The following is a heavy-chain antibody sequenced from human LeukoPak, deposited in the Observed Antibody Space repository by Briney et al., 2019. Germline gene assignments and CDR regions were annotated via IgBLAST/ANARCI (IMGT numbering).Heavy chain of an antibody. V-gene: IGHV3-30-3*01. CDR2: ISYDGSNK. CDR1: GFTFSSYA. Sequence: GGSLRLSCAASGFTFSSYAMHWVRQAPGKGLEWVAVISYDGSNKYYADSVKGRFTISRDNSKNTLYLQMNSLRPDDTAVYYCAREPQYWSQGTLITVSS. CDR3: AREPQY. J-gene: IGHJ4*02.